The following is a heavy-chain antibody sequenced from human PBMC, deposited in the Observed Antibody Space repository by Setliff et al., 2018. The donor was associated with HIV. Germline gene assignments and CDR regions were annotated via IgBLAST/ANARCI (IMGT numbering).Heavy chain of an antibody. CDR2: INPNSGGT. Sequence: ASVKVSCKASGHTFTGYYLHWVRQAPGQGLEWMGRINPNSGGTNYAQKFQGRVTMTRDTSITTAYMELSRLRSDDTAVYYCARVTFYGSANYYPFDPWGQGTLVTVSS. CDR3: ARVTFYGSANYYPFDP. D-gene: IGHD3-10*01. J-gene: IGHJ5*02. V-gene: IGHV1-2*06. CDR1: GHTFTGYY.